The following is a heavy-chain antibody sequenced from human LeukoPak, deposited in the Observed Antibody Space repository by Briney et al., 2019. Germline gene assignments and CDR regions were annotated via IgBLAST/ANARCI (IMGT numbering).Heavy chain of an antibody. D-gene: IGHD1-26*01. CDR3: ARGFRTGIVGATYFDY. CDR1: GGSFSGYY. V-gene: IGHV4-34*01. J-gene: IGHJ4*02. Sequence: SETLSLTCAVYGGSFSGYYWSWIRQPPGKGLEWIGEINHSGSTNYNPSLKSRVTISVDTSKNQFSLKLSSVTAADTAVYYCARGFRTGIVGATYFDYWGQGTLVTVSS. CDR2: INHSGST.